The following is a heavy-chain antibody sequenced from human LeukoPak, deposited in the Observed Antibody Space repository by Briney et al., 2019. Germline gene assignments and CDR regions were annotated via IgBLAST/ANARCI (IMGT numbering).Heavy chain of an antibody. CDR1: GFTFRTYE. CDR2: ISSSGSST. Sequence: QPGGSLRLSCEASGFTFRTYEMNWVRQAPGKGLEWVSYISSSGSSTYYADSVKGRFTISRDNAKNSLYLQMHSLRVEDTAVYYCASHWDTSTPRGRRADYWGQGTLVTVTS. CDR3: ASHWDTSTPRGRRADY. J-gene: IGHJ4*02. V-gene: IGHV3-48*03. D-gene: IGHD2-2*01.